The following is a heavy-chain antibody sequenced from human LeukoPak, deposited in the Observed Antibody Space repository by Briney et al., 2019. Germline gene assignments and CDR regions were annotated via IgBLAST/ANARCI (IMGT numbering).Heavy chain of an antibody. Sequence: GASVKVSCKASGYTSTTYYMHWVRQAPGQRLEWMGIVNPNGGTTSNAQKFQGRVTMTRDTSTSTVYMELSSLRSEDTAVYYCARDPDLTAAGTYGYFQHWGQGTLVTVSS. J-gene: IGHJ1*01. V-gene: IGHV1-46*01. CDR2: VNPNGGTT. D-gene: IGHD6-13*01. CDR1: GYTSTTYY. CDR3: ARDPDLTAAGTYGYFQH.